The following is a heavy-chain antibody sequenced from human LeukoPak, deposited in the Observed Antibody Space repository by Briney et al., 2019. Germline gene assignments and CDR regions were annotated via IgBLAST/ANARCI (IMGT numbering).Heavy chain of an antibody. J-gene: IGHJ4*02. CDR1: GFTFSSYG. V-gene: IGHV3-30*02. Sequence: PGGSLRLSCAASGFTFSSYGMHWVRQAPGKGLEWVAFIRYDGSNKYYADSVKGRFTISRDNSKNTLYLQMNSLRAEDTAVYYCAKRRSDILTGKTDYWGQGTLVTVSS. CDR2: IRYDGSNK. D-gene: IGHD3-9*01. CDR3: AKRRSDILTGKTDY.